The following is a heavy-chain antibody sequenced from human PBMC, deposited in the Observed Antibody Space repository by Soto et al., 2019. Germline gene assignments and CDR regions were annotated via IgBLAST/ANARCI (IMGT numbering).Heavy chain of an antibody. J-gene: IGHJ3*02. V-gene: IGHV1-3*01. Sequence: GASVKVSCKASGYTFTSYAMHWVRQAPGQRHEWMGWINAGNGNTKYSQKFQGRVTITRDISASTAYMELSSLRSEDTSVYYCAIFGDYYDSSGYAIWGQGTMVTVSS. CDR1: GYTFTSYA. CDR3: AIFGDYYDSSGYAI. D-gene: IGHD3-22*01. CDR2: INAGNGNT.